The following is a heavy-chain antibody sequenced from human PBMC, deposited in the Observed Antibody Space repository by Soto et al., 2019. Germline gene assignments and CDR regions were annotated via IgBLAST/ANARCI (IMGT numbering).Heavy chain of an antibody. Sequence: ASVKVSCKASGYTFTSYGISWVRQAPGQGLEWMGWISAYNGNTNYAQKLQGRVTMTTDTSTSTAYMELRSLRSDDTAVYYCAGCIAAAGTRDNIIDYYYYGMDVWGQGTTVTVSS. CDR3: AGCIAAAGTRDNIIDYYYYGMDV. J-gene: IGHJ6*02. D-gene: IGHD6-13*01. CDR2: ISAYNGNT. V-gene: IGHV1-18*04. CDR1: GYTFTSYG.